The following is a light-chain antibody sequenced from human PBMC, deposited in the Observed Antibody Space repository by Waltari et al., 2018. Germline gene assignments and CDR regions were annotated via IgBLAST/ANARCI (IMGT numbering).Light chain of an antibody. CDR2: EVI. J-gene: IGLJ1*01. CDR3: CSYAGLGTYV. V-gene: IGLV2-23*02. CDR1: TSDVGNYDL. Sequence: QSALTQPASVSGTPGQSITISCTGTTSDVGNYDLVSWYQHHPGKAPKLLSCEVIKRPSGVSRRFAGSKSGSTASLTISGLQPDDEADYYCCSYAGLGTYVFGSGTKVTVL.